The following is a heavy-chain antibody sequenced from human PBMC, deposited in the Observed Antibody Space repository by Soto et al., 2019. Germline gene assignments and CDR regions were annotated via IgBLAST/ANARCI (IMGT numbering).Heavy chain of an antibody. V-gene: IGHV4-31*03. CDR2: IYYSGST. CDR3: ARAPRKDFWSGSDAFDI. Sequence: QVQLQESGPGLVKPSQTLSLTCTVSGGSISSGNYYWSWIRQHTGKGLEWIGYIYYSGSTYYNPSLKSRVTISVDTSKNQFSLKLSSVTAADTAVYYCARAPRKDFWSGSDAFDIWGQGTMVTVSS. CDR1: GGSISSGNYY. D-gene: IGHD3-3*01. J-gene: IGHJ3*02.